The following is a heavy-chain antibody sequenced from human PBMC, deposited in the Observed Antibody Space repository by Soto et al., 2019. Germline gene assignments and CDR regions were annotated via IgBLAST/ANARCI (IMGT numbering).Heavy chain of an antibody. CDR1: GFTFSSYG. Sequence: PGGSLRLSCAASGFTFSSYGMHWVRQAPGKGLDWLAVISYDVSNKYYADSVKGRFTISRDNSKNTLYLQMNSLRAEDTAVYYCAKIPVDTAMAPSYYYYYGMDVWGQGTTVTVSS. CDR2: ISYDVSNK. J-gene: IGHJ6*02. V-gene: IGHV3-30*18. CDR3: AKIPVDTAMAPSYYYYYGMDV. D-gene: IGHD5-18*01.